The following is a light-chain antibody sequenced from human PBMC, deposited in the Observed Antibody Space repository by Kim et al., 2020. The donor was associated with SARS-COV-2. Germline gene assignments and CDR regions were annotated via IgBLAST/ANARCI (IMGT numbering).Light chain of an antibody. J-gene: IGKJ5*01. V-gene: IGKV1-17*01. CDR3: LQHNTDPIT. CDR2: GAS. CDR1: QDIRND. Sequence: ASVEDRVTITWRASQDIRNDLGWYQQNAGRAPKRLIYGASSLQSGVPSRFSGSGSGTEFTLTISSLQPEDFATYFCLQHNTDPITFGQGTRLEIK.